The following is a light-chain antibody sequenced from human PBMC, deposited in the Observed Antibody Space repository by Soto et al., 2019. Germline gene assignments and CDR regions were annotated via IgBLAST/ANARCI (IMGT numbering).Light chain of an antibody. J-gene: IGKJ4*01. V-gene: IGKV1-5*01. CDR1: QSIRNS. CDR2: DAS. CDR3: QQYNSFSLT. Sequence: DIQMTQSPSTLSASVGDRVTITCRASQSIRNSPDWYQQXXXPAXXXXXYDASSLDSGVPSRFSGSGSGTEFTLTISGLQPDDFASYYCQQYNSFSLTCGGGTKV.